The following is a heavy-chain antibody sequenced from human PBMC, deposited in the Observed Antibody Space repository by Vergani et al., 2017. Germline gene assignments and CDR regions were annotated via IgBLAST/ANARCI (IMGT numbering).Heavy chain of an antibody. CDR3: ATNSCGTPGCQIGYFSE. D-gene: IGHD1-1*01. V-gene: IGHV3-30*03. Sequence: QVHLVESVGGVVQPVRSLRLSCVVSGFTSSYYGMHWVRQAPGKGLEWVAVISYDGTQKYYADSVKGRFTISRDNSKSTLYLQMNSLRTEDTAVYYCATNSCGTPGCQIGYFSEWGQGTLVTVSS. J-gene: IGHJ4*02. CDR2: ISYDGTQK. CDR1: GFTSSYYG.